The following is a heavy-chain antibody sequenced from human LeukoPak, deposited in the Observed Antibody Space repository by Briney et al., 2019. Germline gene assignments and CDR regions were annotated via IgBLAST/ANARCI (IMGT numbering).Heavy chain of an antibody. CDR2: ISSDGSNM. J-gene: IGHJ3*02. CDR3: AKGHDSGAFDI. D-gene: IGHD3-22*01. V-gene: IGHV3-30*04. CDR1: GFTFSAYA. Sequence: GGSLRLSCAASGFTFSAYAMHWVRQPPGKGLEWVAIISSDGSNMYDADSVKGRFTISRDNSKNTLYLQMNSLRAEDTAVYYCAKGHDSGAFDIWGQGTMVTVSS.